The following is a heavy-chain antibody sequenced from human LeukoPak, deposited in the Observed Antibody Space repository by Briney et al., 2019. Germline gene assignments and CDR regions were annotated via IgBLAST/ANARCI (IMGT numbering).Heavy chain of an antibody. CDR3: AKDGPYCGGITCYFRYFDL. CDR2: ISNDGSII. CDR1: GFMFSDYG. V-gene: IGHV3-30*18. D-gene: IGHD2-21*01. Sequence: GGSLRLSCAASGFMFSDYGMHWVRQAPSKGLEWVAVISNDGSIIYYADSVKGRFTISRDNSKNTLHLQMNSPRPDDTAVYYCAKDGPYCGGITCYFRYFDLWGRGTLVTVSS. J-gene: IGHJ2*01.